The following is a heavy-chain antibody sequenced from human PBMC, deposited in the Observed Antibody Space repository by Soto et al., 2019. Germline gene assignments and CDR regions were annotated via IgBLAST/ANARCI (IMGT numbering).Heavy chain of an antibody. CDR1: GFTFSSYG. J-gene: IGHJ6*02. D-gene: IGHD6-19*01. CDR3: VKDGSSGWPYFYNMDV. Sequence: QVQLVESGGGVVQPGRSLRLSCAASGFTFSSYGMHWVRQAPGKGLEWVAVISYDGRNNYYADAVKGRFTIARDNSKNTRYLQMSSLRAEDTAVYYCVKDGSSGWPYFYNMDVWGQGTTVTVSS. CDR2: ISYDGRNN. V-gene: IGHV3-30*18.